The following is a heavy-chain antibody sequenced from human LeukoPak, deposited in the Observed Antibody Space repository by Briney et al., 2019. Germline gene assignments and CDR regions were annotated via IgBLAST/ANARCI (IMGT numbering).Heavy chain of an antibody. CDR3: ARGLRPEDFDY. D-gene: IGHD5-12*01. J-gene: IGHJ4*02. CDR1: SGSISTSNYY. CDR2: IYYSGST. V-gene: IGHV4-61*05. Sequence: SETLSLTCTVSSGSISTSNYYWGWVRQPPGKALEWIGYIYYSGSTNYNPSLKSRVTISVDTSKNQFSLKLSSVTAADTAVYYCARGLRPEDFDYWGQGTLVTVSS.